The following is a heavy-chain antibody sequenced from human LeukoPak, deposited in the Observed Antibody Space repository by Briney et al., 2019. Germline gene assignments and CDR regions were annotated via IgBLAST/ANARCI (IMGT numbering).Heavy chain of an antibody. Sequence: GGSPRLSCAASGFTFSSYSMNWVRQAPGKGLEWVSSISSSSSYIYYADSVKGRFTISRDNAKNSLYLQMNSLRAEDTAVYYCARTAGSSWLREFDYWGQGTLVTVSS. CDR2: ISSSSSYI. D-gene: IGHD6-13*01. CDR3: ARTAGSSWLREFDY. V-gene: IGHV3-21*01. J-gene: IGHJ4*02. CDR1: GFTFSSYS.